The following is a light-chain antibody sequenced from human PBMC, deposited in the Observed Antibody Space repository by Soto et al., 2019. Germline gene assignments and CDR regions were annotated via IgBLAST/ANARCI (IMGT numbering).Light chain of an antibody. J-gene: IGKJ1*01. Sequence: DIVMTQSPLSLPVTPGEPASISCRSSQSLLGTYGHNYLDWYLQKPGQSPQLLIYLGSNRASGVPDRFSGSGSGTDFTLKISRVEAEDVGVYHCMQALRAPPTFGQGTKVEIK. CDR2: LGS. V-gene: IGKV2-28*01. CDR3: MQALRAPPT. CDR1: QSLLGTYGHNY.